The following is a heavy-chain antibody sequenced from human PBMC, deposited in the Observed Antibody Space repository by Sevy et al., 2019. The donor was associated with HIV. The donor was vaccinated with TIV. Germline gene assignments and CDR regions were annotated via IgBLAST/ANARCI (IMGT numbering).Heavy chain of an antibody. CDR3: AHRRSGSSYFDY. CDR2: IYWDDDN. CDR1: GFSLSSTGVG. Sequence: SGPTLVKPTQTLTLTCSFSGFSLSSTGVGVGWIRQPPGKAPEWLALIYWDDDNRYSPSLRSRLIITKDTSKNQVVLTMSNVDPVDTATYYCAHRRSGSSYFDYWGQGTLVTVSS. V-gene: IGHV2-5*02. D-gene: IGHD3-10*01. J-gene: IGHJ4*02.